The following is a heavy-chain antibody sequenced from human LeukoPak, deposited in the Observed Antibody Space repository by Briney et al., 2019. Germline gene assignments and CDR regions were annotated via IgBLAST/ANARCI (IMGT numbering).Heavy chain of an antibody. CDR1: GFTFSSYA. V-gene: IGHV3-23*01. CDR3: AKEMGTSRAFDI. J-gene: IGHJ3*02. CDR2: ISVSGGST. D-gene: IGHD7-27*01. Sequence: PGGSLRLSCAASGFTFSSYAMSWVRQAPGKGLEWVSTISVSGGSTFYADSVKGRFTISRDNFKNTLYLQMNSLRAEDTAVYYCAKEMGTSRAFDIWGQGTMVTVSS.